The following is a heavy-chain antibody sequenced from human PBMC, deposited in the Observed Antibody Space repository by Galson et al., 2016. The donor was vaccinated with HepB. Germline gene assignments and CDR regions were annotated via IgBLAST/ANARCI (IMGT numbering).Heavy chain of an antibody. CDR3: ARDLEWRNYDFWSRIQVGYFDY. CDR2: IYYSGRT. CDR1: GGSISGYF. V-gene: IGHV4-59*01. D-gene: IGHD3-3*01. Sequence: ETLSLTCTVSGGSISGYFWGWIRQPPGKGLEWIGYIYYSGRTGYNPSLKSRVTMSVDTSKNQFSLNLNSVTAADTAVYYCARDLEWRNYDFWSRIQVGYFDYWGQGTLVTVSS. J-gene: IGHJ4*02.